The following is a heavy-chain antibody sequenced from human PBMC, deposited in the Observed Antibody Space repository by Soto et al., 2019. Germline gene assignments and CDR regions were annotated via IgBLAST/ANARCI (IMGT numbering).Heavy chain of an antibody. CDR2: IYYNGSS. CDR3: ARFNWYFDL. V-gene: IGHV4-59*08. CDR1: GGSISSYY. Sequence: QVQLQESGPGLVNPSETLSLTCTGSGGSISSYYWSWVRQPPGKGLEWIGYIYYNGSSNYNPSLNSRATISVDTSKNQFSLKLSAVTAADTAVYYCARFNWYFDLWGRGTLVTVSS. J-gene: IGHJ2*01.